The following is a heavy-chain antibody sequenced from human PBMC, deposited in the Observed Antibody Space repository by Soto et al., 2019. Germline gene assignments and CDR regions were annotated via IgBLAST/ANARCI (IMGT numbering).Heavy chain of an antibody. V-gene: IGHV3-23*01. CDR1: EFTFSNYA. CDR2: ISDNGGTT. CDR3: AKDPQHLIVYLDY. Sequence: GGSLRLSCAASEFTFSNYAMSWVRQAQGKGLEWVSSISDNGGTTYYADSVKGRFTISRDNSKNTLYLQMNSLRAEDTAVYYCAKDPQHLIVYLDYWGKGTPVPVSP. D-gene: IGHD3-22*01. J-gene: IGHJ4*02.